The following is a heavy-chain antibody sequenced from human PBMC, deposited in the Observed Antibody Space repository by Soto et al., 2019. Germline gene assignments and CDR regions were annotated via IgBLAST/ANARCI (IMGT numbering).Heavy chain of an antibody. CDR3: VCFECGRSAVVTAMEANGY. V-gene: IGHV3-74*01. CDR2: VNSDESII. CDR1: GFTLSNHW. J-gene: IGHJ4*02. D-gene: IGHD2-21*02. Sequence: GGSLRLSCAASGFTLSNHWMHWVRQGPGKGLVWVSRVNSDESIISYADSVKGRFTISRDDAKNTLYLQMTSLRVEDTALYYCVCFECGRSAVVTAMEANGYWGQGTLVTVSS.